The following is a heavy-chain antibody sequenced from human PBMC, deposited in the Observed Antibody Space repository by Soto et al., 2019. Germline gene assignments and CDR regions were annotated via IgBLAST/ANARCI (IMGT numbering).Heavy chain of an antibody. CDR2: ISVYNGNT. D-gene: IGHD1-26*01. V-gene: IGHV1-18*01. CDR1: GYTFFNYG. Sequence: ASVKVSCKASGYTFFNYGVTWVRQAPGQGLEWMGWISVYNGNTNYAQKLRGRVTLTTDISTSTAYMELRSLTSDEAAVYYCARDSLSGTDAFDIWGQGTMVTVSS. CDR3: ARDSLSGTDAFDI. J-gene: IGHJ3*02.